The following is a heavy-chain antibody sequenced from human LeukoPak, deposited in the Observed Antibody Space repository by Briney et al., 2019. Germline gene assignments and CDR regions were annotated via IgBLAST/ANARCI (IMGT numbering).Heavy chain of an antibody. CDR2: ITSGSSYI. Sequence: GGSLRLSCAASGFTFSSYNMNWVRQAPGKGLEWVSSITSGSSYIYYADSVKGRFTISRDNAKNSLFLQMNSLRAEDTAVYYCARGGENYGYWFDCWGQGTLVTVSS. CDR3: ARGGENYGYWFDC. D-gene: IGHD5-18*01. V-gene: IGHV3-21*01. CDR1: GFTFSSYN. J-gene: IGHJ4*02.